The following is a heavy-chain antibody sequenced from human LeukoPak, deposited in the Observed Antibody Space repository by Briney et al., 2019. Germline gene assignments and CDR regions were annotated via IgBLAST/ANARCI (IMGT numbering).Heavy chain of an antibody. CDR2: IYYSGSA. J-gene: IGHJ4*02. V-gene: IGHV4-39*01. Sequence: SETLSLTCTVSGGSISSSGYYWSWIRQPPGKGLEWIGTIYYSGSAYYNPSLKTQVTISVDTSRNQFSLKLSSVTAADTAVYFCARGSQVDDFWSGYRAPLDYWGQGTLVTVSS. CDR3: ARGSQVDDFWSGYRAPLDY. CDR1: GGSISSSGYY. D-gene: IGHD3-3*01.